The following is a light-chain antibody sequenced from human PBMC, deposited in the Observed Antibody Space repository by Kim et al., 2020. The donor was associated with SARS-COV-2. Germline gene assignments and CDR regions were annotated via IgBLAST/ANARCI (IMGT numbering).Light chain of an antibody. J-gene: IGKJ5*01. CDR1: QGVSNY. CDR3: QQRGS. Sequence: EIVLWQSPGTLSLSPGDRATLSGRASQGVSNYLAWYQQKPGQAPRLLIYEASKRAAGIPARFSGSGSGTDFTLTISRLEPGDSAVYFCQQRGSFGQGTRLEIK. V-gene: IGKV3-11*01. CDR2: EAS.